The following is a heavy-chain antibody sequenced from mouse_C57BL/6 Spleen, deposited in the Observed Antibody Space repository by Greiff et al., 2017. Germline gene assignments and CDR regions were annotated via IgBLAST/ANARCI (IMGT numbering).Heavy chain of an antibody. J-gene: IGHJ3*01. CDR2: IDPENGDT. CDR3: TTGDGSSSSWFAY. CDR1: GFNIKDDY. D-gene: IGHD1-1*01. V-gene: IGHV14-4*01. Sequence: EVQLQQSGAELVRPGASVKLSCTASGFNIKDDYMHWVKQRPEQGLEWIGWIDPENGDTEYASKFQGKATITADTSSNTVYLDLSGVTSVDTAVYYGTTGDGSSSSWFAYWGQGTLVTVSA.